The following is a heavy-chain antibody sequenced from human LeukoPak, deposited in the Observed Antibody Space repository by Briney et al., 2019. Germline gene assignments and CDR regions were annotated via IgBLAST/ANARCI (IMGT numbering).Heavy chain of an antibody. CDR2: IYYSGST. Sequence: SATLSLTCTVSGGSISSYYWSWIRQPPGKGLEWIGYIYYSGSTNYNPSLKSRVTISVDTSKNQFSLKLSSVTAADTAVYYCARGAPGYCSSTTCPLDYWGQGTLVTVSS. CDR3: ARGAPGYCSSTTCPLDY. V-gene: IGHV4-59*01. D-gene: IGHD2-2*01. CDR1: GGSISSYY. J-gene: IGHJ4*02.